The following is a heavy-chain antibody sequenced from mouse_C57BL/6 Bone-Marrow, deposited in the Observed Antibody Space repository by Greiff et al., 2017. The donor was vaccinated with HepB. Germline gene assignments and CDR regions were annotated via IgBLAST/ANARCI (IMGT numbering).Heavy chain of an antibody. J-gene: IGHJ3*01. V-gene: IGHV5-9-1*02. CDR3: TRPYDYEAWFAY. CDR1: GFTFSSYA. D-gene: IGHD2-4*01. Sequence: EVNLVESGEGLVKPGGSLKLSCAASGFTFSSYAMSWVRQTPEKRLEWVAYISSGGDYIYYADTVKGRFTISRDNARNTLYLQMSSLKSEDTAMYYCTRPYDYEAWFAYWGQGTLVTVSA. CDR2: ISSGGDYI.